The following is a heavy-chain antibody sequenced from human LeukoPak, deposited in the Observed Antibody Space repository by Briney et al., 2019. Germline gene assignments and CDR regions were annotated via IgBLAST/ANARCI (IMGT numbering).Heavy chain of an antibody. CDR3: AVRVGSSYGTFDY. J-gene: IGHJ4*02. D-gene: IGHD5-18*01. CDR1: GFTFSSYA. V-gene: IGHV3-23*01. Sequence: GGSLRLSCAASGFTFSSYAMSWVRQAPGKGLEWVSAISGSGGSTYYADSVKGRFTISRDNSKNTLYLQMNSLRAEDTAVYYCAVRVGSSYGTFDYWGQGPLVTVSS. CDR2: ISGSGGST.